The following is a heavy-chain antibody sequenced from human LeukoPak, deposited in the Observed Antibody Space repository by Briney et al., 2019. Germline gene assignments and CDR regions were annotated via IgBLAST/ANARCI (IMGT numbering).Heavy chain of an antibody. Sequence: SETLSLTCTVSGASIRISNYYWGWIRQPPGKGLEWIGEINHSGSTNYNPSLKSRVTISVDTSKNQFSLKLSSVTAADTAVYYCARGRTANSSSWQLDYWGQGTLVTVSS. D-gene: IGHD6-13*01. J-gene: IGHJ4*02. CDR1: GASIRISNYY. V-gene: IGHV4-39*07. CDR2: INHSGST. CDR3: ARGRTANSSSWQLDY.